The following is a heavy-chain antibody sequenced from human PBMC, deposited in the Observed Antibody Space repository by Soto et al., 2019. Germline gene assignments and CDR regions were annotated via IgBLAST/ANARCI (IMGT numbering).Heavy chain of an antibody. D-gene: IGHD3-10*01. CDR1: GGSFSGYT. V-gene: IGHV4-34*01. Sequence: QVQLQQWGAGLLKPSETLSLTCAVYGGSFSGYTWTWIRQSPGKGLEWIGHINDSGSANYNPSLQTRVTISVGSSNNVFFLDLTSFTAADTAVNFCARGLFSGTSYSGGFSFFDYCGQGTLVTVSS. J-gene: IGHJ4*02. CDR3: ARGLFSGTSYSGGFSFFDY. CDR2: INDSGSA.